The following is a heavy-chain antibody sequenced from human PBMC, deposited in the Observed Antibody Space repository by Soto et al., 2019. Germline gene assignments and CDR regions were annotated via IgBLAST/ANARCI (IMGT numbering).Heavy chain of an antibody. J-gene: IGHJ4*02. CDR2: INHSGST. Sequence: SETLSLTCAVYGGSFSVYYWSWIRQPPGKGLEWIGEINHSGSTNYNPSLKSRVTISVDTSKNQFSLKLSSVTAADTAVYYCARWVTATYSYFDYWGQGTLVTVSS. V-gene: IGHV4-34*01. D-gene: IGHD5-12*01. CDR1: GGSFSVYY. CDR3: ARWVTATYSYFDY.